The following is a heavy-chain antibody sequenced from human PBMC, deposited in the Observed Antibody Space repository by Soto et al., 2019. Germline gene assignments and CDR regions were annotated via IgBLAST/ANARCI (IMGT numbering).Heavy chain of an antibody. V-gene: IGHV3-33*01. J-gene: IGHJ4*02. CDR3: ARDGQWLPRDGLRSSYYFDY. D-gene: IGHD6-19*01. Sequence: QVQLVESGGGVVQPGRSLRLSCAASGFNFSSYVMHWVRQAPGKGLEWVAVIWYDGGNTYYADSVKGRFTISRENSKNTLYLPMNSLRAEDAVVYYCARDGQWLPRDGLRSSYYFDYWGQGTLVTVSS. CDR2: IWYDGGNT. CDR1: GFNFSSYV.